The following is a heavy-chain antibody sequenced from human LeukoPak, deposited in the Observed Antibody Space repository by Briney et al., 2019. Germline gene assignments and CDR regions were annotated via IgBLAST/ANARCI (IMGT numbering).Heavy chain of an antibody. D-gene: IGHD6-13*01. J-gene: IGHJ4*02. Sequence: GASVKVSCKASGFTFTSSALQWVRQARGQRLEWIGWIVVGSGNTNYAQKFQERVTIIRDMSTSTAYMELSSLRSEDTAVYYCAASLGGLAAAADYWGLGTLVTVSS. CDR2: IVVGSGNT. V-gene: IGHV1-58*01. CDR3: AASLGGLAAAADY. CDR1: GFTFTSSA.